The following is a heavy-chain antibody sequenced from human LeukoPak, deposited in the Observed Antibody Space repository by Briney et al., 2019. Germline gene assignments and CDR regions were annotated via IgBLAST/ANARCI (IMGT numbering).Heavy chain of an antibody. CDR1: GFTFSCYD. CDR2: ISYDGSNK. CDR3: ARANTPFADY. J-gene: IGHJ4*02. D-gene: IGHD2-2*02. Sequence: GGSLRLSCAASGFTFSCYDMHWVRQAPGKGLEWVAVISYDGSNKYYADSVKGRFAISRDNSKNTVYLQMNSLRVEDTAVYYCARANTPFADYWGQGTLVTVSS. V-gene: IGHV3-30*09.